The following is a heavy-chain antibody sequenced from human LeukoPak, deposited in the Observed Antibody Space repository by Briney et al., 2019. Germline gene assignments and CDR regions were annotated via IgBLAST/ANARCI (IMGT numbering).Heavy chain of an antibody. Sequence: GGSLRLSCAASGFTFSSYGMHWVRQAPGKGLEWVAFIRYDGSNKYYADSVKGRFTISRDNSKNTLYLQMNSLRAEDTAVYYCARGTSSTDYDSSGYRPDYWGQGTLVTVSS. V-gene: IGHV3-30*02. CDR2: IRYDGSNK. J-gene: IGHJ4*02. D-gene: IGHD3-22*01. CDR3: ARGTSSTDYDSSGYRPDY. CDR1: GFTFSSYG.